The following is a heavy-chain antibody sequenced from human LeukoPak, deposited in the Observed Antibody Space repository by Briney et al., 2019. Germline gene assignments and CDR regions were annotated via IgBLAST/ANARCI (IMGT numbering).Heavy chain of an antibody. D-gene: IGHD2-2*01. J-gene: IGHJ4*02. V-gene: IGHV3-23*01. CDR2: ISGSGGST. CDR1: GSTFSSYA. CDR3: AKGPDIVVVPAALGYFDY. Sequence: GGSLRLSCAASGSTFSSYAMSWVRQAPGKGLEWVSAISGSGGSTYYADSVKGRFTISRDNSKNTLYLQMNSLRAEDTAVYYCAKGPDIVVVPAALGYFDYWGQGTLVTVSS.